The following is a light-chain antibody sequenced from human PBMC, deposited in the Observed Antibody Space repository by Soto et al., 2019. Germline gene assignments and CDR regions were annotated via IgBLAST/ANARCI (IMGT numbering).Light chain of an antibody. CDR3: QERNRWPRGT. V-gene: IGKV1-39*01. Sequence: DIQMTQSPSSLSASVGDRVTITCRTSQSISIYLNWYQQIPGKAPKLLIYASSNLHTGVPSRFSGRGSGTYFTLTISSLEPEDFAVYYCQERNRWPRGTFGGGTKVDIK. CDR1: QSISIY. CDR2: ASS. J-gene: IGKJ4*01.